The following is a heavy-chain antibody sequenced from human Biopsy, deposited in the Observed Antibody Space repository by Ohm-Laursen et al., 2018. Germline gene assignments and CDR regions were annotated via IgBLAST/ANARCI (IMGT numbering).Heavy chain of an antibody. CDR2: IIPVSDTA. D-gene: IGHD2-2*01. V-gene: IGHV1-69*06. Sequence: SVKVSCKASGYTFTTYAISWVRQAPGQGLEWLGGIIPVSDTANYAQKFQGRVTITADKPTSTAYMELSSLRSEDTALYYCASSSYCGRTTCYQNYGMDVWGQGTTVTVSS. J-gene: IGHJ6*01. CDR3: ASSSYCGRTTCYQNYGMDV. CDR1: GYTFTTYA.